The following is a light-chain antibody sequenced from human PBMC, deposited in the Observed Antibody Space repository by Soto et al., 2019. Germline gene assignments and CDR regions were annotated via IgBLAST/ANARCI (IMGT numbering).Light chain of an antibody. J-gene: IGKJ5*01. CDR1: QSLLNSNGYNY. Sequence: DIVMTQSPLSLPVTPGEPASISCRSTQSLLNSNGYNYLDWYLXKTGQSQQVXISLGSNRASGVPDRFSVIGSGTDFTLKISRVEGEDVGVYDGMQALQSPITFGQGTRLEIK. CDR3: MQALQSPIT. CDR2: LGS. V-gene: IGKV2-28*01.